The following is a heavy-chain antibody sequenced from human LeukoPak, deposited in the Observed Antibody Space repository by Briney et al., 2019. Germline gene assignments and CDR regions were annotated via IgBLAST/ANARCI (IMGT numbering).Heavy chain of an antibody. D-gene: IGHD3-22*01. J-gene: IGHJ4*02. CDR3: AKDPSRPYYYDSSGQTPFDY. Sequence: GGSLRLSCAASGFTFSSYAMSWVRQAPGKGLEWVSAISGSGGSTYYADSVKGRFTISRDNSKNTLYLQMNSLRAEDTAVYYCAKDPSRPYYYDSSGQTPFDYWGQGTLVTVSS. V-gene: IGHV3-23*01. CDR2: ISGSGGST. CDR1: GFTFSSYA.